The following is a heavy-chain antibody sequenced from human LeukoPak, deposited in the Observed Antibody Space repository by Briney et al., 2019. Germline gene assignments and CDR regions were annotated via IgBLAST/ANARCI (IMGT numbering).Heavy chain of an antibody. Sequence: SETLSLTCTVSGGSISSYYWSWIRQPAGKGLEWIGRIYTSGSTNYNPSLKSRVTMSGDTSKNQFSLKLSSVTAADTAVYYGARLGVTMVRGVITHYYYYYMDVWGKGTTVTISS. CDR2: IYTSGST. CDR1: GGSISSYY. D-gene: IGHD3-10*01. CDR3: ARLGVTMVRGVITHYYYYYMDV. V-gene: IGHV4-4*07. J-gene: IGHJ6*03.